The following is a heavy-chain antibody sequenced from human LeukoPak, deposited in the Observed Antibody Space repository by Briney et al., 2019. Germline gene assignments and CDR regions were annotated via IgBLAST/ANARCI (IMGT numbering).Heavy chain of an antibody. CDR2: IYPKTGGT. CDR1: GYTFTGHY. Sequence: ASVKVSCKASGYTFTGHYLHWVRQAPGQGLKWMGWIYPKTGGTSYAQKFQGRVTMTRDTSISTAYMELIGLRSDDTAVYYCAGPWDQVGFDPWGQGTLVSVSS. D-gene: IGHD1-26*01. V-gene: IGHV1-2*02. J-gene: IGHJ5*02. CDR3: AGPWDQVGFDP.